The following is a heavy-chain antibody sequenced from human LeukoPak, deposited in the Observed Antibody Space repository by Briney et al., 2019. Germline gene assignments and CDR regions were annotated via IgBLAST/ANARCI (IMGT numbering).Heavy chain of an antibody. CDR1: GFTFSSYS. D-gene: IGHD6-13*01. Sequence: GGSLRLSCAASGFTFSSYSMNWVRQAPGKRLEWVSSISSSSSYIYYADSVKGRFTISRDNAKNSLYLQMNSLRAEDTAVYYCARERIDSSSWYFDYWGQGTLVTVSP. V-gene: IGHV3-21*01. CDR3: ARERIDSSSWYFDY. CDR2: ISSSSSYI. J-gene: IGHJ4*02.